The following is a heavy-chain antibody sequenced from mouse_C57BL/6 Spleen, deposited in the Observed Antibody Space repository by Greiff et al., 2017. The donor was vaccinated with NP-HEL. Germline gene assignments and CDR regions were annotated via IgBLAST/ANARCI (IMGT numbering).Heavy chain of an antibody. J-gene: IGHJ3*01. CDR2: IDPSDSYT. CDR1: GYTFTSYW. V-gene: IGHV1-69*01. D-gene: IGHD2-3*01. Sequence: VQLQQPGAELVMPGASVKLSCKASGYTFTSYWMHWVKQRPGQGLEWIGEIDPSDSYTNYNQKFKGKSTLTVDKSSSTAYMQLSSLTSEDSAVYYCARDGGPFAYWGQGTLVTVSA. CDR3: ARDGGPFAY.